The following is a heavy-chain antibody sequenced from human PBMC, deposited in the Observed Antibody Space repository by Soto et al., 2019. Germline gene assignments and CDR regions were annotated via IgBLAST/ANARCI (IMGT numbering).Heavy chain of an antibody. D-gene: IGHD5-12*01. Sequence: SETLSLTCPVSGGSITGYYWSWIRQPPGQGLEWIGYIYYDGSTNYNPTLRSRATISLDRSKTQFSLKLSSVTAADTAVYYCTRTKTGYAFDYWGQGTLVTVSS. V-gene: IGHV4-59*01. CDR3: TRTKTGYAFDY. CDR2: IYYDGST. J-gene: IGHJ4*02. CDR1: GGSITGYY.